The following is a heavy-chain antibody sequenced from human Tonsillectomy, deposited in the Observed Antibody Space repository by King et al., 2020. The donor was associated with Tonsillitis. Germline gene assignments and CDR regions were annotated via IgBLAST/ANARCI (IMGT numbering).Heavy chain of an antibody. V-gene: IGHV3-33*08. J-gene: IGHJ4*02. CDR1: GFTFRTLG. Sequence: VQLVESGGGVVQPGRSVRLSCAASGFTFRTLGMHWVRQAPGKGLEWVSVIWNDGTKKYYGDSVKGRFTISRDNSNSTLYLQMDSLRAEDTAVYYCVTGNRNYFDYWGQGALVTVSS. CDR3: VTGNRNYFDY. CDR2: IWNDGTKK.